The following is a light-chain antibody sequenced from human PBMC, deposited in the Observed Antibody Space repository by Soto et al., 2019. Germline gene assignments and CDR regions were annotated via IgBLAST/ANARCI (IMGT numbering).Light chain of an antibody. J-gene: IGKJ1*01. Sequence: EIVMTQSPATLSVSPGERATLSCRASQSVSSNLAWYQHKPGQAPRLLIYGASTRATGIPARFSGSGSGTEFTLTITGLQSEDFAVYFCQQYNIWPLWTFGQGTKVDIK. V-gene: IGKV3-15*01. CDR2: GAS. CDR3: QQYNIWPLWT. CDR1: QSVSSN.